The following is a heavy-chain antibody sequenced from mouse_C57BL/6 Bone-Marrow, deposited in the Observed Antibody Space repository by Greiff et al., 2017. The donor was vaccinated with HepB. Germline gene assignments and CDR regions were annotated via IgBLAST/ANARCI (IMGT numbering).Heavy chain of an antibody. D-gene: IGHD1-1*01. V-gene: IGHV5-15*04. CDR3: ARKGDYYGSSYWYFDV. J-gene: IGHJ1*03. Sequence: EVMLVESGGGLVQPGGSLKLSCAASGFTFSDYGMAWVRQAPRKGPEWVAFISNLAYSIYYADTVTGRFTISRENATNTLYLEMSSRRSEDTAMYYCARKGDYYGSSYWYFDVWGTGTTVTVSS. CDR1: GFTFSDYG. CDR2: ISNLAYSI.